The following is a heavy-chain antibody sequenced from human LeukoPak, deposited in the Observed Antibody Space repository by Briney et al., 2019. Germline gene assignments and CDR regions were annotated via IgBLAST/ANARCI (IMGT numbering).Heavy chain of an antibody. J-gene: IGHJ6*02. CDR2: IKQDGSEK. V-gene: IGHV3-7*01. CDR3: ASQTTVTTIHYYYYGMDV. CDR1: GFTFSSYW. Sequence: GGSLRLSCAASGFTFSSYWMSWVRQAPGKGLEWVANIKQDGSEKYYVDSVKGRFTISRDNAKNSLYLQMNSLRAEDTAVYYCASQTTVTTIHYYYYGMDVWGQGTTVTVSS. D-gene: IGHD4-17*01.